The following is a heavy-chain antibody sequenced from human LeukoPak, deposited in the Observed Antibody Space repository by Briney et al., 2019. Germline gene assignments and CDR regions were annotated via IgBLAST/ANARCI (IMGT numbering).Heavy chain of an antibody. CDR3: AKKSYSSGRL. J-gene: IGHJ4*02. CDR2: IRYDGSNK. Sequence: GGSLRLSCAPSGFTFSSYGMHWVRQAPGRGLEWVAFIRYDGSNKYYADSVKGRFTISRDNSKNTLYLQMNSLRAKDTAVYYCAKKSYSSGRLGGQGTLVTVSS. V-gene: IGHV3-30*02. D-gene: IGHD6-19*01. CDR1: GFTFSSYG.